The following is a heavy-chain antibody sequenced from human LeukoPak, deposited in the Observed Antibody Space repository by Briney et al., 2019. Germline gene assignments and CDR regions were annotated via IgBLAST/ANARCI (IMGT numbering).Heavy chain of an antibody. Sequence: QTLSLTCAISGDSVSSNSAAWSWIRLSPSRGLEWLGRTYYRSKWYNDYAVSVRSRITINPDTSKNLFSLQLNSVTPEDTAEYYCATTVETGDAFDIWGPGTRVTVSS. J-gene: IGHJ3*02. D-gene: IGHD1-1*01. V-gene: IGHV6-1*01. CDR2: TYYRSKWYN. CDR1: GDSVSSNSAA. CDR3: ATTVETGDAFDI.